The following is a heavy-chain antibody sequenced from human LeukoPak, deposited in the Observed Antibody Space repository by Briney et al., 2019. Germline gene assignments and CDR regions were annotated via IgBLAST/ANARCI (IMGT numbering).Heavy chain of an antibody. J-gene: IGHJ4*02. CDR2: IKQDGSEK. CDR3: ARGRRGYSYGFDY. D-gene: IGHD5-18*01. CDR1: RFTFSSYW. Sequence: VGSLRLSCSASRFTFSSYWMNWVRQAPGKGLEWVANIKQDGSEKYYVDSVKGRFTISRDNAKNSVYLQMDSLRAEDTAVYYCARGRRGYSYGFDYWGQGTLVTVSS. V-gene: IGHV3-7*01.